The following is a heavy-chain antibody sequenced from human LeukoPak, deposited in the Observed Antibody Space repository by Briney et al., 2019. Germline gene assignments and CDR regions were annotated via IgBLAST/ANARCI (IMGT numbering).Heavy chain of an antibody. CDR3: ARARPLVVVKDYYYYGMDV. D-gene: IGHD3-22*01. CDR2: IIPIFGTA. CDR1: GGTFSSYA. J-gene: IGHJ6*02. V-gene: IGHV1-69*13. Sequence: GASVKVSCKASGGTFSSYAISWLRQAPGQGLEWMGGIIPIFGTANYAQKLQGRVTITADESTSTAYMELSSLRSEDTAVYYCARARPLVVVKDYYYYGMDVWGQGTTVTVSS.